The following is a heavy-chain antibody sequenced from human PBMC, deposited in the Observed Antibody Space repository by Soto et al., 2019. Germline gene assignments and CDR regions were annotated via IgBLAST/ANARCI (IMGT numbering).Heavy chain of an antibody. J-gene: IGHJ4*02. D-gene: IGHD3-22*01. CDR1: GYTFTNYG. CDR2: ISAYNGNT. CDR3: AKDFVYDSSGYLPYFDY. V-gene: IGHV1-18*01. Sequence: GASVKVSCKASGYTFTNYGISWVRQAPGQGLEWMGWISAYNGNTKYAQKLQGRVTMTTDTSTSTAYMELRSLRSEDTAVYYCAKDFVYDSSGYLPYFDYWGQGTLVTVSS.